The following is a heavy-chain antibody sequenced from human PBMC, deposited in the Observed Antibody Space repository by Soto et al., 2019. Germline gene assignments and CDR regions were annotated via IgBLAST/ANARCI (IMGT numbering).Heavy chain of an antibody. CDR3: ARGRYYDSSGYPRFDP. CDR1: GFSLSTSGVG. D-gene: IGHD3-22*01. Sequence: SGPTLVNPTQTLTLTCPFSGFSLSTSGVGVGWIRQPPGKALEWLALIYWDDDKRYSPSLKSRLTITKDTSKNQVVLTMTNMDPVDTAVYYCARGRYYDSSGYPRFDPWGQGTLVTVSS. CDR2: IYWDDDK. J-gene: IGHJ5*02. V-gene: IGHV2-5*02.